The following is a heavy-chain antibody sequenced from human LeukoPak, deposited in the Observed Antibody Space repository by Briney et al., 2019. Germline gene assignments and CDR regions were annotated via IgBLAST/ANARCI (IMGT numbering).Heavy chain of an antibody. Sequence: PGGSLRLSCATSGFTFSSYAMNWVRQAPGKGLECVSFISTSGDFTYYAASVKGRFTVSRDNSKNTLYLQMNSLRDEDTAVYYCARDSAGDYWGQGTLVTVSS. V-gene: IGHV3-23*01. J-gene: IGHJ4*02. D-gene: IGHD3-10*01. CDR2: ISTSGDFT. CDR3: ARDSAGDY. CDR1: GFTFSSYA.